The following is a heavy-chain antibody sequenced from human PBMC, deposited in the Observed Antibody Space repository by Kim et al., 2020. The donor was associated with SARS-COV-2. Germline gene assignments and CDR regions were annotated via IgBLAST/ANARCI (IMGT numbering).Heavy chain of an antibody. D-gene: IGHD3-9*01. Sequence: SRVTISVDTSKNQFSLKLSSVTAADTAVYYCASSPASYDILTGYFGWFDPWGQGTLVTVSS. CDR3: ASSPASYDILTGYFGWFDP. J-gene: IGHJ5*02. V-gene: IGHV4-34*01.